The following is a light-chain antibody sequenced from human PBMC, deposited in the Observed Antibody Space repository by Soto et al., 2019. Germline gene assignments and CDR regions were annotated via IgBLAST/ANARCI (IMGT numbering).Light chain of an antibody. J-gene: IGLJ1*01. V-gene: IGLV2-14*01. CDR3: SSYASNTYV. Sequence: QSARTQPASVSGSPGQSITITCTGTSSDVGADKYVSWYQQHPGKAPQLMIYEVTNRPSGVSNRFSGSKSGNTASLTISGLQAEDEGDYYCSSYASNTYVFGTGTKLTVL. CDR2: EVT. CDR1: SSDVGADKY.